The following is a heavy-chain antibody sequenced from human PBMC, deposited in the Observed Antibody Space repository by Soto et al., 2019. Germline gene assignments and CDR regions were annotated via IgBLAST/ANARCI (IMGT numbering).Heavy chain of an antibody. CDR3: ARGAPHSGWFIESTFDY. CDR2: IIPIFGTA. J-gene: IGHJ4*02. D-gene: IGHD6-19*01. Sequence: VASVKVSCKASGGTFSSYAISWVRQAPGQGLEWMGGIIPIFGTANYAQKFQGRVTITADKSTSTAYMELSSLRSEDTAVYYCARGAPHSGWFIESTFDYWGQGTLVTVSS. CDR1: GGTFSSYA. V-gene: IGHV1-69*06.